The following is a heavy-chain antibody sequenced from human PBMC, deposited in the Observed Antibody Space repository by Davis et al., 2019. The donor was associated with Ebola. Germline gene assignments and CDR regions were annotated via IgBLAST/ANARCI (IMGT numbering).Heavy chain of an antibody. V-gene: IGHV3-23*01. CDR1: GFTFSSYA. CDR2: ISGSGGST. Sequence: GESLKISCAASGFTFSSYAMSWVRQAPGKGLEWVSAISGSGGSTYYADSVKGRFTISRDNAKNSLYLQMNSLRAEDTALYYCAKDLKSYYYYGMDVWGQGTTVTVSS. J-gene: IGHJ6*02. CDR3: AKDLKSYYYYGMDV.